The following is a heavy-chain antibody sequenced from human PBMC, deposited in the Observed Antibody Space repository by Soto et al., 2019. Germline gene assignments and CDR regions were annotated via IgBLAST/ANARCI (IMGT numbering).Heavy chain of an antibody. J-gene: IGHJ5*02. D-gene: IGHD3-3*01. Sequence: PSETLSLSCGVYGGSFSGYYCCGIRQPPGKGLEWIGEINHSGSTNYNPSLKSRVTISVDTSKNPFSLKLSSVTAADTAVYYYARLCANRPYDFSSGQNWFDPWGQGTLVTLSS. CDR3: ARLCANRPYDFSSGQNWFDP. CDR2: INHSGST. V-gene: IGHV4-34*01. CDR1: GGSFSGYY.